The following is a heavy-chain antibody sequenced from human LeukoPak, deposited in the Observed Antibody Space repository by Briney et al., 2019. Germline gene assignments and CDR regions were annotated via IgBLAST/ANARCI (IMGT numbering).Heavy chain of an antibody. CDR2: INHSGST. CDR3: ARGSHPHPYYYDSSGYYYGAFDI. D-gene: IGHD3-22*01. J-gene: IGHJ3*02. V-gene: IGHV4-30-4*01. Sequence: PSQTLSLTCTVSGGSISSGDYYWSWIRQPPGKGLEWIGEINHSGSTNYNPSLKSRVTISVDTSKNQFSLKLSSVTAADTAVYYCARGSHPHPYYYDSSGYYYGAFDIWGQGTMVTVSS. CDR1: GGSISSGDYY.